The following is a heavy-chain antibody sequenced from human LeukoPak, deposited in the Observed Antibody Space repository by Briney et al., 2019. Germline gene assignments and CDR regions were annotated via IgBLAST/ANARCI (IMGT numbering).Heavy chain of an antibody. CDR1: GYTFTSYA. CDR2: INIGNGNT. Sequence: ASVKVSCKASGYTFTSYAMHWVRQAPGQRFEWMGWINIGNGNTKSSQKFQDRVTITRDTSASTAYMELSSLRSEDTAVYYCAKVDSANTYDYWGQGTLVTVSS. D-gene: IGHD3/OR15-3a*01. V-gene: IGHV1-3*04. J-gene: IGHJ4*02. CDR3: AKVDSANTYDY.